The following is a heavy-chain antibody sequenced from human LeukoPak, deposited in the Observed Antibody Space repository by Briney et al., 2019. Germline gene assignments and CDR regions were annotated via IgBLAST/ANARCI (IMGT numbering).Heavy chain of an antibody. J-gene: IGHJ5*02. CDR1: GYTFTSYG. CDR3: ARDAPTWELLRSVWFDP. D-gene: IGHD1-26*01. CDR2: ISAYNGNT. V-gene: IGHV1-18*01. Sequence: ASVTLSCKASGYTFTSYGISWVRQAPGQGLEWMGWISAYNGNTNYAQKLQGRVTMTTDTSTSTAYMELRSLRSDDTAVYYCARDAPTWELLRSVWFDPWGQGTLVTVSS.